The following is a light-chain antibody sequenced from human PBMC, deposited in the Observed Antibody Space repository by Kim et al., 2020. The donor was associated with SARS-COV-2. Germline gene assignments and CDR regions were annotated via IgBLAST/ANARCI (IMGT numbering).Light chain of an antibody. CDR1: QGIGTS. CDR3: QQFKSFPPT. CDR2: GTS. V-gene: IGKV1-13*02. J-gene: IGKJ1*01. Sequence: LPLAPSPSSLSASVGDRVTITCRASQGIGTSLAWYRQRPGKAPQLLMEGTSTLESGVPSGFTGSGSGTDFILTISSLQPEDFATYYCQQFKSFPPTFGQGTKVDIK.